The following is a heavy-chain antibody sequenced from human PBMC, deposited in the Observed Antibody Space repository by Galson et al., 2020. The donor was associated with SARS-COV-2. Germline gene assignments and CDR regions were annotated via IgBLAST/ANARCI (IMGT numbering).Heavy chain of an antibody. CDR1: GGSFSGYY. V-gene: IGHV4-34*01. Sequence: SETLSLTCAVYGGSFSGYYWSWIRQPPGKGLEWIGEINHSGSTNYNPSLKSRVTISVDTSKNQFSLKLSSVTAADTAVYYCARERNTMVRGVTRFGRALGAFDYWGQGTLVTVSS. CDR2: INHSGST. CDR3: ARERNTMVRGVTRFGRALGAFDY. D-gene: IGHD3-10*01. J-gene: IGHJ4*02.